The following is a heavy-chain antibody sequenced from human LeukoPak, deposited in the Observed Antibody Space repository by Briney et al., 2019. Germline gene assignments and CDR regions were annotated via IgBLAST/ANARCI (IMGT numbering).Heavy chain of an antibody. J-gene: IGHJ4*02. CDR3: ARRDDYGDSLVAY. D-gene: IGHD4-17*01. CDR2: ISTTGRTL. Sequence: PGGSLRLSCAASGFVFSGYEMNWVRQAPGKGLEWISSISTTGRTLNYADSVKGRFTISRDNAKNSLYLQMNSLSAEDTAVYYCARRDDYGDSLVAYWGQGTLVTVSS. CDR1: GFVFSGYE. V-gene: IGHV3-48*03.